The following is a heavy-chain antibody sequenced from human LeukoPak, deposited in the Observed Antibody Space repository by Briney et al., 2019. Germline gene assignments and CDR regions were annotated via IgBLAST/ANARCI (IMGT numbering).Heavy chain of an antibody. J-gene: IGHJ6*02. D-gene: IGHD4-17*01. Sequence: ASVKVSCKASGYTFTSYGISWVRQAPGQGLEWMGWISAYNGNTNYAQKLQGKVTMTTDTSTSTAYMELRSLRSDDTAVYYCARNLATVTTGWYYYYGMDVWGQGTTVTVSS. V-gene: IGHV1-18*01. CDR1: GYTFTSYG. CDR3: ARNLATVTTGWYYYYGMDV. CDR2: ISAYNGNT.